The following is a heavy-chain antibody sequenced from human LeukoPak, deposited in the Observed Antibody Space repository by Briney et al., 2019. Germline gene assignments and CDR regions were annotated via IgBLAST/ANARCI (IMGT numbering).Heavy chain of an antibody. CDR2: ITSNGDNT. J-gene: IGHJ4*02. Sequence: GGSLRLSCAASGFTFSTYAMHWVRQAPGKGLEYVSSITSNGDNTFYANSVKGRFTISRDNSKNTLYLQMGSLRAEDMAVYYCAKRERVGTTIGHWGQGTLVTVSS. V-gene: IGHV3-64*01. CDR1: GFTFSTYA. CDR3: AKRERVGTTIGH. D-gene: IGHD1/OR15-1a*01.